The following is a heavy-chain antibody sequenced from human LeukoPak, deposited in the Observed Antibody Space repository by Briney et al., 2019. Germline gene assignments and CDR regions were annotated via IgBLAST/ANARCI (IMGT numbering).Heavy chain of an antibody. V-gene: IGHV3-23*01. D-gene: IGHD1-26*01. Sequence: PGGSLRLSCAASGFTFSSYAMSWVRQAPGKGLEWVSAISGSGGSTYYADSVKGRFTSSRDNSKYPLYLQMNSLRAEDTAVYYCAKDRWELLEESVYFQHWGQGTLVTVSS. J-gene: IGHJ1*01. CDR1: GFTFSSYA. CDR3: AKDRWELLEESVYFQH. CDR2: ISGSGGST.